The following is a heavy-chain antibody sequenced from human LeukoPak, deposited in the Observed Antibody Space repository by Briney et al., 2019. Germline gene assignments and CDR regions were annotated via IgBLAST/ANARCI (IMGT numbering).Heavy chain of an antibody. CDR3: AKDHFTMVRGVGGSDY. V-gene: IGHV3-9*03. CDR2: ISWNSGRI. Sequence: GGSLRLSCAASGFTFDDYAMHWVRQAPGKGLEWVSGISWNSGRIGYADSVKGRFTISRDNAKNSLYLQMNSLRAEDMALYYCAKDHFTMVRGVGGSDYWGQGTLVTVSS. CDR1: GFTFDDYA. D-gene: IGHD3-10*01. J-gene: IGHJ4*02.